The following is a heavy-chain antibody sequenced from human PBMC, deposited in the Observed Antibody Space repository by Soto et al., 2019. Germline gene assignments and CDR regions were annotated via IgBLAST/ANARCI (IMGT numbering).Heavy chain of an antibody. D-gene: IGHD3-3*02. CDR2: VYWDDDK. V-gene: IGHV2-5*02. Sequence: QITLKESGPTLVKPTETLTLTCAFSGFSLSTSGVGVGWIRQPPGKALECLALVYWDDDKRYSPSLKSRLTITKDTSKNQVVLTMTNMDPVDTGTYYCARAALLAGRGAFDIWGQGTVVTASS. CDR3: ARAALLAGRGAFDI. CDR1: GFSLSTSGVG. J-gene: IGHJ3*02.